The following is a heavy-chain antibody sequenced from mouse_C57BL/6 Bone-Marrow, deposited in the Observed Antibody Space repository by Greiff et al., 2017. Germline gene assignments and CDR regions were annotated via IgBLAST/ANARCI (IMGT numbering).Heavy chain of an antibody. V-gene: IGHV1-72*01. Sequence: QVQLKESGAELVKPGASVKLSCKASGYTFTSYWMHWVKQRPGRGLEWIGRIDPNSGGTKYNEKFKSKATLTVDKPSSTAYMQLSSLTSEDSAVYYCASSYYYGSSYGFAYWGQGTLVTVSA. CDR2: IDPNSGGT. J-gene: IGHJ3*01. CDR1: GYTFTSYW. CDR3: ASSYYYGSSYGFAY. D-gene: IGHD1-1*01.